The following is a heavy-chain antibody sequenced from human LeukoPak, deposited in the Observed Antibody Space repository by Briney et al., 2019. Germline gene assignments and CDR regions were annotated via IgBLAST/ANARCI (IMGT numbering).Heavy chain of an antibody. CDR1: GFIFSSYW. V-gene: IGHV3-74*01. CDR2: VNNDGSSR. D-gene: IGHD6-13*01. CDR3: ARESYSSNWYGPDY. Sequence: GGSLRLSCAASGFIFSSYWMHWVRQAPGSGLVWVSRVNNDGSSRTYADSVQGRFTISRDNAKNTLYLEMDTLRAEDTAVYYCARESYSSNWYGPDYWGQGTLVTVSS. J-gene: IGHJ4*02.